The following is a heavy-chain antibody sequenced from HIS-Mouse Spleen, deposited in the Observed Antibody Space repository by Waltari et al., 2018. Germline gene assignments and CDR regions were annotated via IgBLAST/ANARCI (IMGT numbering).Heavy chain of an antibody. V-gene: IGHV4-39*07. J-gene: IGHJ2*01. Sequence: QLQLQESGPGLVKPSETLSLPCTVSGGSISSRSYYWGWIRPPPGKGLEWIGSIYYSGSTYYNPSLKSRVTISVDTSKNQFSLKLSSVTAADTAVYYCAREIPYSSSWYDWYFDLWGRGTLVTVSS. D-gene: IGHD6-13*01. CDR2: IYYSGST. CDR1: GGSISSRSYY. CDR3: AREIPYSSSWYDWYFDL.